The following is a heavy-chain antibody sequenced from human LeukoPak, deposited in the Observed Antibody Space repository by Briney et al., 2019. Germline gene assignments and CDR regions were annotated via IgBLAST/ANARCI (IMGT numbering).Heavy chain of an antibody. J-gene: IGHJ4*02. CDR1: GGSFSGYY. D-gene: IGHD6-19*01. CDR2: INHSGST. CDR3: ARGRYSSGWYLDY. Sequence: ASETLSLTCAVYGGSFSGYYWSWIRQPPGKGLEGIGEINHSGSTNYNPSLKSRVTISVDTSKNQFSLKLSSVTAADTAVYYCARGRYSSGWYLDYWGQGTLVTVSS. V-gene: IGHV4-34*01.